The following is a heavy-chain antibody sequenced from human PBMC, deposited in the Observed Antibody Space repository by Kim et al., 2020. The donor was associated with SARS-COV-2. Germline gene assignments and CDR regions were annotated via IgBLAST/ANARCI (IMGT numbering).Heavy chain of an antibody. Sequence: GGSLRLSCAASGFTFSSYAMHWVRQAPGKGLEWVAVISYDGSNKYYADSVKGRFTISRDNSKNTLYLQMNSLRAEDTAVYYCARSGHPYGDYAYSGYWGQGTLVTVSS. D-gene: IGHD4-17*01. CDR3: ARSGHPYGDYAYSGY. V-gene: IGHV3-30*04. J-gene: IGHJ4*02. CDR2: ISYDGSNK. CDR1: GFTFSSYA.